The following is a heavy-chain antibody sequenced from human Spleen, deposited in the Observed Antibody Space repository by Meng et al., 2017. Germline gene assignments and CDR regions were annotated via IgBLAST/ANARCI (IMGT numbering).Heavy chain of an antibody. Sequence: QITLKESGPTLVKPTQTLTLTCTFSGFSLSTSGVGVGWIRQPPEWLALIYWDDDKRYSPSLKSRLTITKDTSKNQVVLTMTNMDPVDTGTYYCAHRRGGYFDYWGQGTLVTVSS. CDR1: GFSLSTSGVG. V-gene: IGHV2-5*02. CDR2: IYWDDDK. D-gene: IGHD3-16*01. CDR3: AHRRGGYFDY. J-gene: IGHJ4*02.